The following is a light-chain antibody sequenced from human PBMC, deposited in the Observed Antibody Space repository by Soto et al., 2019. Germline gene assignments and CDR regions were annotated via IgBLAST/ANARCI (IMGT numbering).Light chain of an antibody. Sequence: DIQLTQAPSFLSASVGDRVTITCRASQGISSSLACYPQKPGKAPKPLIYAASPLQSGVPSTFSGSGSGTECPLTIGSLQTEDVTNYSCQQLTSYPALTFGGGTKVEIK. V-gene: IGKV1-9*01. CDR1: QGISSS. J-gene: IGKJ4*01. CDR2: AAS. CDR3: QQLTSYPALT.